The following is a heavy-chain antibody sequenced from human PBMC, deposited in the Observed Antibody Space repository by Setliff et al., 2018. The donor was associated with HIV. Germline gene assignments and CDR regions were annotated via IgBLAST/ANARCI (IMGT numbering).Heavy chain of an antibody. D-gene: IGHD3-22*01. CDR1: GGSISSYY. V-gene: IGHV4-4*07. CDR3: ARQGAGYYYDSSEYYTGNGFDM. J-gene: IGHJ3*02. CDR2: IYTSGST. Sequence: SETLSLTCTVSGGSISSYYWSWIRQPAGKGLEWIGRIYTSGSTNYNPSLKSRVTMSVDTSKNQFSLQLTSVTAADTAVYYCARQGAGYYYDSSEYYTGNGFDMWGQGTMVTVSS.